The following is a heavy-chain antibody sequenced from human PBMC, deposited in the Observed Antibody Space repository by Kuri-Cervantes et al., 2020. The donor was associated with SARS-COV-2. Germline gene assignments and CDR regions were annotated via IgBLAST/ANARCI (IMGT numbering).Heavy chain of an antibody. CDR3: ARTASTVTTNPYRYYFDY. CDR2: IYYSGSI. D-gene: IGHD4-11*01. Sequence: GSLRLSCTVSGGSISSYYWSWIRQPPGKGLEWIGYIYYSGSINYNPSLKSRVTISVDTSKNQFSLKLSSVTAADTAVYYCARTASTVTTNPYRYYFDYWGQGTLVTVSS. J-gene: IGHJ4*02. V-gene: IGHV4-59*12. CDR1: GGSISSYY.